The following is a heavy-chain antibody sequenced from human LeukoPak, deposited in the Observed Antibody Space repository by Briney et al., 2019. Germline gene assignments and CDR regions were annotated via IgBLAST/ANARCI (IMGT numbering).Heavy chain of an antibody. CDR2: INQDGSVK. D-gene: IGHD6-13*01. Sequence: GGSLRLSCAASGFSFSVYWMSWVRQAPGKGLEWVPNINQDGSVKYYVDSLKGRFTISRDNAKNSVYLQMNSLRAEDTAIYYCARIGYSSSSFDYWGQGTLVTVSS. CDR1: GFSFSVYW. V-gene: IGHV3-7*01. J-gene: IGHJ4*02. CDR3: ARIGYSSSSFDY.